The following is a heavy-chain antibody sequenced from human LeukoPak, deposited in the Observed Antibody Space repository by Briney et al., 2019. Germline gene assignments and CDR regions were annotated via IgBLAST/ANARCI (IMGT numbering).Heavy chain of an antibody. V-gene: IGHV1-3*03. CDR2: INAGNGNT. CDR1: GGTFSSYA. CDR3: AREVASTYYYDSSGYLEIHPLGY. Sequence: ASVKVSCKASGGTFSSYAISWVRQAPGQGLEWMGWINAGNGNTKYSQEFQGRVTITRDTSASTAYMELSSLRSEDMAVYYCAREVASTYYYDSSGYLEIHPLGYWGQGTLVTVSS. J-gene: IGHJ4*02. D-gene: IGHD3-22*01.